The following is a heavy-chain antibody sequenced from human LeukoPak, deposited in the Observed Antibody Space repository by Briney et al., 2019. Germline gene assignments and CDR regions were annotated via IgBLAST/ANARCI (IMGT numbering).Heavy chain of an antibody. D-gene: IGHD3-22*01. CDR1: GGSISSSNW. CDR2: IYHSGTT. Sequence: SGTLSLTCAVAGGSISSSNWWIWVRQPPGKGLEWIGEIYHSGTTNYNPSLKSRVTISVDTSKNQFSMKLSSVTAADTAVYYCARDRSGYSSPDYWGQGTLVTVSS. J-gene: IGHJ4*02. CDR3: ARDRSGYSSPDY. V-gene: IGHV4-4*02.